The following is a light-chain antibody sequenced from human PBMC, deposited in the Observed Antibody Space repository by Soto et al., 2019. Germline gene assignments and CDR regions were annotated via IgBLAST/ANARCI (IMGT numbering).Light chain of an antibody. CDR1: QSISSN. J-gene: IGKJ4*01. CDR2: RTS. Sequence: EIVMTPSPATLSVSTGERGTLSCRARQSISSNLARYQQKPGQDPRLPMFRTSSRDTGFPARFSGSGSGTELNLTISSLQSEDFGVYYCQQYNNWPRAPFGGGTRWIS. CDR3: QQYNNWPRAP. V-gene: IGKV3-15*01.